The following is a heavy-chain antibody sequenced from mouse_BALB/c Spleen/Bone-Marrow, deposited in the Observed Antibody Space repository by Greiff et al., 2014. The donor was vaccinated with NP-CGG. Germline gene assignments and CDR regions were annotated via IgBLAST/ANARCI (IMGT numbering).Heavy chain of an antibody. V-gene: IGHV14-3*02. J-gene: IGHJ3*01. CDR2: IDPASGNT. CDR1: GFNIKDTF. D-gene: IGHD2-3*01. CDR3: AHDAPFTY. Sequence: VQLKESGADLVKPGASVKLSCTTSGFNIKDTFMHWVKQRHEQGLERIGRIDPASGNTKYDPKFQGKATITADTSSNKVSLQLSGLTSEDTAVYYCAHDAPFTYWGQGTLVTVSA.